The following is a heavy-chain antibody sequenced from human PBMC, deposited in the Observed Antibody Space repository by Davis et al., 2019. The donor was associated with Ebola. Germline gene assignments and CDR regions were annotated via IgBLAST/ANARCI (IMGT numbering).Heavy chain of an antibody. V-gene: IGHV4-34*01. CDR2: INHSGST. J-gene: IGHJ4*02. CDR1: GGSFSGYY. Sequence: MPSETLSLTCAVYGGSFSGYYWSWIRQPPGKGLEWIGEINHSGSTNYNPSLKSRVTISVDTSKNQFSLKLSSVTAADTAVYYCAKDISPHNGVIVTQVDSWGQGTLVTVSS. D-gene: IGHD1-1*01. CDR3: AKDISPHNGVIVTQVDS.